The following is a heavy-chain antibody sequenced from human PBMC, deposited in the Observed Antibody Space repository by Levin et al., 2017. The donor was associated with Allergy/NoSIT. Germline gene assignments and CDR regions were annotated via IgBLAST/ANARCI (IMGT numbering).Heavy chain of an antibody. CDR3: VRGMSYYGSGMYWYYFDY. D-gene: IGHD3-10*01. V-gene: IGHV3-72*01. Sequence: GGSLRLSCAASGFTFSDHYMDWVRQAPGKGLEWVARSRNKPNSYTTEYAASVKGRFTISRDDSKNSLYLQMNSLKTEDTAVYYCVRGMSYYGSGMYWYYFDYWGQGTLATISS. CDR1: GFTFSDHY. J-gene: IGHJ4*02. CDR2: SRNKPNSYTT.